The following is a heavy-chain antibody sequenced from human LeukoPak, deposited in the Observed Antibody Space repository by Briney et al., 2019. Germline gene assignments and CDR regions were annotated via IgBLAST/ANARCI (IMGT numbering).Heavy chain of an antibody. V-gene: IGHV3-11*04. J-gene: IGHJ4*02. Sequence: LSLTCTVSGGSISSSSYYWGWIRQPPGKGLEWVSYISSRSGSSIYYGDSVKGRFTISRDNAKYSLYLQMNSLRAEDTAVYYCARVGYSGSPGDYWGQGTLVTVSS. CDR1: GGSISSSSYY. CDR2: ISSRSGSSI. CDR3: ARVGYSGSPGDY. D-gene: IGHD1-26*01.